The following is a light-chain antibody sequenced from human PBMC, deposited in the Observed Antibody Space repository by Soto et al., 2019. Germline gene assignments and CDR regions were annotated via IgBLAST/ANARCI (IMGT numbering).Light chain of an antibody. V-gene: IGKV3-15*01. Sequence: DTVMTQSPATLTVSPGETAAVTCRASQSLSSNLAWYQQKPGQAPRLLIYGASTRATGIPARFSGSGSGTEFTLTISSLQSEDFAVYYCQQYNNWPPWTFGQGTKVGIK. CDR3: QQYNNWPPWT. J-gene: IGKJ1*01. CDR1: QSLSSN. CDR2: GAS.